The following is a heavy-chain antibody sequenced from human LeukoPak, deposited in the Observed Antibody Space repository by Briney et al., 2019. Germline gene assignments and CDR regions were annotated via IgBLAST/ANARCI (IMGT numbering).Heavy chain of an antibody. CDR2: IYYSGST. J-gene: IGHJ4*02. CDR1: GGSICSYY. CDR3: ARERCSSGWKFDY. Sequence: SETLSLTCTVSGGSICSYYWSWIRQPPGKGLEWIGYIYYSGSTNYNPSLKSRVTISVDTSKNQFSLKLSSVTAADTAVYYCARERCSSGWKFDYWGQGTLVTVSS. V-gene: IGHV4-59*01. D-gene: IGHD6-19*01.